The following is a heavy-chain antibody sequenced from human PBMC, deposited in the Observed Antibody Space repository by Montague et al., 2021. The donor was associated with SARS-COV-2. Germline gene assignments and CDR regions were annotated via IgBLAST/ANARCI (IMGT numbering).Heavy chain of an antibody. Sequence: CAISGDSVGSNHAACNWVGQSPSRGLQWLGVTYYRSKWYNDYAVSVKSRITINPDTSKNQFSLQLNPVTPEDTAVYYCARGGWGAPGTGRLFDYWGQGTLVTVSS. CDR2: TYYRSKWYN. CDR3: ARGGWGAPGTGRLFDY. CDR1: GDSVGSNHAA. D-gene: IGHD3-10*01. V-gene: IGHV6-1*01. J-gene: IGHJ4*02.